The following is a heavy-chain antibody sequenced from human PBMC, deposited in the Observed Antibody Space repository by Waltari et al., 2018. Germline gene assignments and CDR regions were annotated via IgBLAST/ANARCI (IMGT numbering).Heavy chain of an antibody. CDR3: ARVAAHYYYGMDV. Sequence: QLQLQESGPGLVKPSETLSLTCTVSGGSISSSSYYWGWIRQPPGKGLEWMGWMNPNSGNTGYAQKFQGRVTITRNTSISTAYMELSSLRSEDTAVYYCARVAAHYYYGMDVWGQGTTVTVSS. D-gene: IGHD6-6*01. CDR1: GGSISSSS. CDR2: MNPNSGNT. J-gene: IGHJ6*02. V-gene: IGHV1-8*01.